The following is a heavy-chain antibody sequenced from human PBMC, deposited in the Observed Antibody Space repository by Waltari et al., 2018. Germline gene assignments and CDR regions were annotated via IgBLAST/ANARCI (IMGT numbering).Heavy chain of an antibody. J-gene: IGHJ5*02. CDR3: ARIPRKAWFDP. CDR1: GYSISRGYY. CDR2: VFHSGST. D-gene: IGHD2-2*02. Sequence: QVQLQGSGPGLVKPSETLTLTCAVSGYSISRGYYWGWIRQPPGKGLEWIGSVFHSGSTYYNPSLGSRVTISVDTSKNHFSLKLNSVTASDTAVYYCARIPRKAWFDPWGQGTLVTVSS. V-gene: IGHV4-38-2*01.